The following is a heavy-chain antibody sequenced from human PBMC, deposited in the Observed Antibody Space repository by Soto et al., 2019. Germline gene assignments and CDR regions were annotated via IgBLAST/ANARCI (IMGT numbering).Heavy chain of an antibody. Sequence: GGSLRLSCAASGFTFSSYAMSWVRQAPGKGLEWVSAISGSGGSTYYADSVKGRFTISRDNSKNTLYLQMNSLRAEDTAVYYCAKDPVLAAYGDYEFDPWGQGTLVTVSS. D-gene: IGHD4-17*01. J-gene: IGHJ5*02. V-gene: IGHV3-23*01. CDR2: ISGSGGST. CDR3: AKDPVLAAYGDYEFDP. CDR1: GFTFSSYA.